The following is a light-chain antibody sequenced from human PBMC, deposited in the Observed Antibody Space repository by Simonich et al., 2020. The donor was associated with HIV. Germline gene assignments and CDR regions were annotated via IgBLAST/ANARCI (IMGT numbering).Light chain of an antibody. V-gene: IGLV1-44*01. CDR1: SSNIGSNT. Sequence: QSVLTQPPSASGTPGQRVTISCSGSSSNIGSNTVNWYQQLPGTAPKLLIYSNNQRPSGVPDRFSGSKSGTSASLAISGLQSEDEADYYCQSYDTSNQVFGGGTKLTVL. J-gene: IGLJ3*02. CDR3: QSYDTSNQV. CDR2: SNN.